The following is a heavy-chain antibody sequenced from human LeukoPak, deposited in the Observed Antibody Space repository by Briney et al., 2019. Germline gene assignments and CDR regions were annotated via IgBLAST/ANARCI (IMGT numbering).Heavy chain of an antibody. V-gene: IGHV1-69*13. D-gene: IGHD2-21*02. J-gene: IGHJ6*03. Sequence: EASVKVSCKGSGGSFSNYAISWVRQAPGQGLEWMGGIIPIFGTADYAQKFQGRVTITADESTSTAYMELSSLRSEDTAVYYCASAAYIMVVTGINYYMDVWGKGTTVTVSS. CDR2: IIPIFGTA. CDR3: ASAAYIMVVTGINYYMDV. CDR1: GGSFSNYA.